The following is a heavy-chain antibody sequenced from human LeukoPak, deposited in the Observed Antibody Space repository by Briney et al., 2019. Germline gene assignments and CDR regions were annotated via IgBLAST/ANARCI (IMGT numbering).Heavy chain of an antibody. CDR2: MNPNSGNT. D-gene: IGHD6-25*01. Sequence: ASVKVSCKASGYTFTSYDINWVRQATGQGLEWMGWMNPNSGNTGYAQKFQGRVTITRNTSISTAYMELSSLRSEDTAVYYCAREGDLKAAQDSWGQGTLVTVSS. CDR1: GYTFTSYD. CDR3: AREGDLKAAQDS. J-gene: IGHJ4*02. V-gene: IGHV1-8*03.